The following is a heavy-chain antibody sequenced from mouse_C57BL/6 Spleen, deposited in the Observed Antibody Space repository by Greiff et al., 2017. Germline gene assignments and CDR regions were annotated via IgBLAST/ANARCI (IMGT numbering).Heavy chain of an antibody. J-gene: IGHJ3*01. CDR1: GFSLTSYG. CDR3: ARNSLYDYGFAY. Sequence: VQLQESGPGLVQPSQSLSITCTVSGFSLTSYGVHWVRQSPGKGLEWLGVIWSGGSTDYNAAFISRLSISKDNSKSQVFFKMNSLQADDTAIYYCARNSLYDYGFAYWGQGTLVTVSA. D-gene: IGHD2-4*01. CDR2: IWSGGST. V-gene: IGHV2-2*01.